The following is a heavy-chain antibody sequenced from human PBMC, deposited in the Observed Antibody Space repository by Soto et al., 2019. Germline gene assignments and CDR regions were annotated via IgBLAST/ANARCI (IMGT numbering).Heavy chain of an antibody. CDR1: GFTFSSYS. V-gene: IGHV3-21*03. CDR2: ISSSSSYI. Sequence: GGCLRLSCAASGFTFSSYSMNWVRQAPGKGLEWVSSISSSSSYIYYADSVKGRFTITKDTSKNQVVLTMTNMDPVDTATYYSAHIPLSSSLDMNWFDPWGQGTLVTVSS. J-gene: IGHJ5*02. D-gene: IGHD6-6*01. CDR3: AHIPLSSSLDMNWFDP.